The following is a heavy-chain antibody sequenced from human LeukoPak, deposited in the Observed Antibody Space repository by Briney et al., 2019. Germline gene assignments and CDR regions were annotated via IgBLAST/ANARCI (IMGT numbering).Heavy chain of an antibody. CDR1: GGSISSYY. J-gene: IGHJ5*02. Sequence: SETLSLTCTVSGGSISSYYWSWIRQPPGKGLEWIGYISYSGSTNYNPSLKSRVTISVDTSKNQFSLKLSSVTAADTAVYYCARQPNWFDPWGQGTLVTVPS. V-gene: IGHV4-59*08. CDR2: ISYSGST. CDR3: ARQPNWFDP.